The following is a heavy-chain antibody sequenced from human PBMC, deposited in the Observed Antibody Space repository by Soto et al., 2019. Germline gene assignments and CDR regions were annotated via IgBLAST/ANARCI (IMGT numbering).Heavy chain of an antibody. CDR3: AKDRGYPRDYFHY. CDR2: ISPNGQGI. CDR1: GFTLNNYG. J-gene: IGHJ4*01. D-gene: IGHD6-13*01. Sequence: EVQLLESGGGLVQPGGSLRLSCAASGFTLNNYGMSWVRQAPGKGLEWVSDISPNGQGIYYADSVKGRFIISKDNSKNTVFLHTDTQTADDTAVYYCAKDRGYPRDYFHYWGQGTLVTVSS. V-gene: IGHV3-23*01.